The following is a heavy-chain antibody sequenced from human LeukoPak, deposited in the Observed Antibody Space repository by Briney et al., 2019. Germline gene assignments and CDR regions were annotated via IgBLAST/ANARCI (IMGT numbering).Heavy chain of an antibody. CDR3: AKDPDAVTTQAVY. CDR1: GFTFTTYW. D-gene: IGHD4-17*01. Sequence: GGSLRLSCAASGFTFTTYWMGWVRQAPGKGLEWVANIKQDGSEQYYVDSVKGRFTISRDNAKNSLSLQMNSLRAEDTAVYYCAKDPDAVTTQAVYWGQGTLVTVSS. J-gene: IGHJ4*02. CDR2: IKQDGSEQ. V-gene: IGHV3-7*01.